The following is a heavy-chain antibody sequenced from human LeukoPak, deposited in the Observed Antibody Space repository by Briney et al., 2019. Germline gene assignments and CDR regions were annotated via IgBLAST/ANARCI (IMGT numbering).Heavy chain of an antibody. D-gene: IGHD3-10*01. CDR2: IRQDGSER. CDR3: ARCGSGSFANCFDP. V-gene: IGHV3-7*01. J-gene: IGHJ5*02. CDR1: GFTFGSYW. Sequence: GGSLRLSCAASGFTFGSYWMSWVRQAPGKGLEWVANIRQDGSERYYVDSVKGRFTISRDNAKNSLYLQMNSLRAEDTAVYYCARCGSGSFANCFDPWGQGTLVTVSS.